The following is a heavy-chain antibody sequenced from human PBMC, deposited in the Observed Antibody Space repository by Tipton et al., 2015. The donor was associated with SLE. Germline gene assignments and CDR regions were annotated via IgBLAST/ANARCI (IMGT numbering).Heavy chain of an antibody. D-gene: IGHD2-21*01. CDR2: IYHSGST. CDR1: GYSIRSGYY. J-gene: IGHJ2*01. Sequence: TLSLTCTVSGYSIRSGYYRGWIRQPPGKGLEWIGSIYHSGSTYYNPSLKSRVTISVDTSKNQFSLKLSSVTAADTAVYYCARSGHIVVVVLGYFDVWGRGTLVTVSS. V-gene: IGHV4-38-2*02. CDR3: ARSGHIVVVVLGYFDV.